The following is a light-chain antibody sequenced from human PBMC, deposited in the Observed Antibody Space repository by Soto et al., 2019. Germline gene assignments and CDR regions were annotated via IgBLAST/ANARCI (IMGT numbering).Light chain of an antibody. Sequence: QSALTQPASVSGSPGQSVTISCTGTSSDVGGYNYVSWYQHHPGKAPKRIIYDVSNRPSGVSIRFSGSKSDNTASLTSSGLQPEDEADYHCSSYTTSNTRQIVFGTGTKVTVL. J-gene: IGLJ1*01. V-gene: IGLV2-14*03. CDR3: SSYTTSNTRQIV. CDR1: SSDVGGYNY. CDR2: DVS.